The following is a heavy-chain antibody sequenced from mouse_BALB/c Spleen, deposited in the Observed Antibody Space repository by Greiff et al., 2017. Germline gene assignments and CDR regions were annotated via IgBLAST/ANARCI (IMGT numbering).Heavy chain of an antibody. CDR3: ARSRYDPSLRDYFDY. J-gene: IGHJ2*01. V-gene: IGHV1-14*01. D-gene: IGHD2-3*01. Sequence: EVQLKESGPELVKPGASVKMSCKASGYTFTSYVMHWVKQKPGQGLEWIGYINPYNDGTKYNEKFKGKATLTSDKSSSTAYMELSSLTSEDSAVYYCARSRYDPSLRDYFDYWGQGTTLTVSS. CDR2: INPYNDGT. CDR1: GYTFTSYV.